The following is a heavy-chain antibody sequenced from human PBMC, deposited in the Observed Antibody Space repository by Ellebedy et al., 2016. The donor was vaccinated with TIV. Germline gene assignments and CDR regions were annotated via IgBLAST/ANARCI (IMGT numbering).Heavy chain of an antibody. V-gene: IGHV1-2*02. CDR3: ARGPQVAGYDAFDI. CDR2: INPNSGGT. CDR1: GYTFTGYY. Sequence: ASVKVSXXASGYTFTGYYMHWVRQAPGQGLEWMGWINPNSGGTNYAQKFQGRVTMTRDTSISTAYMELSRLRSDDTAVYYCARGPQVAGYDAFDIWGQGTMVTVSS. D-gene: IGHD6-19*01. J-gene: IGHJ3*02.